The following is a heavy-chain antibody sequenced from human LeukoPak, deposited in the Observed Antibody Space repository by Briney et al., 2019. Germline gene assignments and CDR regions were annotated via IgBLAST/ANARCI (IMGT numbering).Heavy chain of an antibody. CDR3: ARRHLTSGSIDY. J-gene: IGHJ4*02. V-gene: IGHV3-53*01. CDR2: IFSGGGT. Sequence: GGSLCCTCAASGFTVSSNYMNWVRQAPGKGLEWVSNIFSGGGTHYADSVKGRFTISRDNSKNTVYLQMNSLRAEDTAMYYCARRHLTSGSIDYRRQGTLVTVSS. CDR1: GFTVSSNY. D-gene: IGHD1-14*01.